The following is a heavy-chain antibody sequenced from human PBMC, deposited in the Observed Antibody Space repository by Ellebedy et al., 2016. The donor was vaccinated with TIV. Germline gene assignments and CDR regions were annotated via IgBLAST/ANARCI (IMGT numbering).Heavy chain of an antibody. J-gene: IGHJ4*02. CDR1: GDSVSNDRDT. V-gene: IGHV6-1*01. D-gene: IGHD6-13*01. CDR2: TYYRSKWYN. Sequence: SQTLSLTCAISGDSVSNDRDTWNWIRQSPSRGLEWLGRTYYRSKWYNNYAVSVKSRISVNPDTSKNQFSLQLNFVTPEDTAVYYCARYNSIWKTFDYWGQGTLVTVSS. CDR3: ARYNSIWKTFDY.